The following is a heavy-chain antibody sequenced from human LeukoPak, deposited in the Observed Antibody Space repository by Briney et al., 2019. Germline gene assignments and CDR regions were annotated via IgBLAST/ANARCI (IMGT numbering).Heavy chain of an antibody. D-gene: IGHD1-26*01. CDR3: ARAPRGGYSGSYLDY. CDR1: GFTFSSYA. J-gene: IGHJ4*02. Sequence: PGGSLRLSCAASGFTFSSYAMRWVRQAPGKGLEWVSAISGSGGSTYYADSVKGRFTISRDNSRNTLYLQMNSLRAEDTAVYYCARAPRGGYSGSYLDYWGQGTLVTVSS. V-gene: IGHV3-23*01. CDR2: ISGSGGST.